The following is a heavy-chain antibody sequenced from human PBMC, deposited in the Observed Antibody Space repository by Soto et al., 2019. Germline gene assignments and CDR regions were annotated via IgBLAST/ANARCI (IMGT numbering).Heavy chain of an antibody. CDR3: ARGGYSYGYFDY. D-gene: IGHD5-18*01. CDR1: GFTFSDYY. V-gene: IGHV3-11*01. J-gene: IGHJ4*02. Sequence: GGSLRLSCAASGFTFSDYYMSWIRQAPGKGLEWVSYIGSSGSNIYYADSVKGRFTISRDNAKSSLYLQMHSLRADDTAVYYCARGGYSYGYFDYWGQGTRVTVSS. CDR2: IGSSGSNI.